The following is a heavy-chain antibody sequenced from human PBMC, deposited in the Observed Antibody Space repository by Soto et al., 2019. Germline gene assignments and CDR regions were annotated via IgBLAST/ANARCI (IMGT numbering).Heavy chain of an antibody. D-gene: IGHD6-13*01. Sequence: SSVKVSCKASGGTFSSYAISWVRQAPGQGLEWMGGIIPIFGTANYAQKFQGRVTITADESTSTAYMELSSLRSEDTAVYYCARGGIAAAGTPLFFDYWGQGTLVTVYS. CDR1: GGTFSSYA. V-gene: IGHV1-69*13. CDR3: ARGGIAAAGTPLFFDY. CDR2: IIPIFGTA. J-gene: IGHJ4*02.